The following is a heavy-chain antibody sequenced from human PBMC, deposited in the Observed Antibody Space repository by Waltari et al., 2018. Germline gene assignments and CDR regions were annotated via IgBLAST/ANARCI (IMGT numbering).Heavy chain of an antibody. CDR1: GFTFKDFA. J-gene: IGHJ1*01. CDR3: ARGDCRSTSCYSLES. V-gene: IGHV3-30*01. CDR2: ISSDGTNK. D-gene: IGHD2-2*01. Sequence: QVHLVESGGGVVQSGKSLRLSCAASGFTFKDFAMHWVRQAPGQGLEWVSVISSDGTNKYYADSVKGRFIISRDNSGSTLYLQMNSLRPQDTAIYYCARGDCRSTSCYSLESWGHGTLVTVS.